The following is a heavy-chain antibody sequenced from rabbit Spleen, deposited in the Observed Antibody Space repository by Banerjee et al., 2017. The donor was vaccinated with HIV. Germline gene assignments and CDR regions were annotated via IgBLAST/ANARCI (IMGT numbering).Heavy chain of an antibody. Sequence: QSLEESGGDLVKPGASLTLTCTASGFSFSNSYYMCWVRQAPGKGLEWIGCIYTGDGSTAYASWAKGRFTVSSDNAQSTVDLKMTSLTAADTATYFCARDLVTAVGWNFNLWGPGTLVTVS. V-gene: IGHV1S40*01. J-gene: IGHJ4*01. CDR2: IYTGDGST. CDR1: GFSFSNSYY. D-gene: IGHD1-1*01. CDR3: ARDLVTAVGWNFNL.